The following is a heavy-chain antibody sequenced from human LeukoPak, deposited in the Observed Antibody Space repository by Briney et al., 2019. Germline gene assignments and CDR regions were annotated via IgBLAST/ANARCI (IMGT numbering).Heavy chain of an antibody. CDR3: ARDSLIAVAGTGGTTVFDY. V-gene: IGHV1-18*04. J-gene: IGHJ4*02. Sequence: GASVKVSCKASGHTFTSYGISWVRQAPGQGLEWMGWISAYNGNTNYAQKLQGRVTMTTDTTTSTAYMELGSLRSDDTAVYYCARDSLIAVAGTGGTTVFDYWGQGTLVTVSS. D-gene: IGHD6-19*01. CDR2: ISAYNGNT. CDR1: GHTFTSYG.